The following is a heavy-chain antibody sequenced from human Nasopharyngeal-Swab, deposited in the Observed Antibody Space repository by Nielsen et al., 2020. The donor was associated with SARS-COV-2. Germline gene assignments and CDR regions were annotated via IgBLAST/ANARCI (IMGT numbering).Heavy chain of an antibody. CDR3: ARARRADIVVVPAAPRGYYMDV. Sequence: SQTLSLTCAISGDSVSSNSAAWNWIRQSPSRGLEWLGRTYYRSKWYNDYAVSVKSRITINPDTSKNQFPLQLNSVTPEGTAVYYCARARRADIVVVPAAPRGYYMDVWGKGTTVTVSS. V-gene: IGHV6-1*01. D-gene: IGHD2-2*01. CDR2: TYYRSKWYN. CDR1: GDSVSSNSAA. J-gene: IGHJ6*03.